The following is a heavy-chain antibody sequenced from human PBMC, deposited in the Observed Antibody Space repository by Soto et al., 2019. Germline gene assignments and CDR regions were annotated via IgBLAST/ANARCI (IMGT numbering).Heavy chain of an antibody. D-gene: IGHD2-2*01. J-gene: IGHJ6*02. Sequence: GGSLRLSCAASGFTFSSYAMHWVRQAPGKGLEWVAVISYDGSNKYYADSVKGRFTISRDNSKNTLYLQMNSLRAEDTAVYYCARDHGVAPGGMDVWGQGTTVTVSS. V-gene: IGHV3-30-3*01. CDR1: GFTFSSYA. CDR2: ISYDGSNK. CDR3: ARDHGVAPGGMDV.